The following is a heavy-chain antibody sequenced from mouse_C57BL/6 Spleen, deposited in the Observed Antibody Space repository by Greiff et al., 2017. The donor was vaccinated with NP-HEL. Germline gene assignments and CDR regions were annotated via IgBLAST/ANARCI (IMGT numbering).Heavy chain of an antibody. CDR3: ASHYYGSNSFDY. V-gene: IGHV1-52*01. J-gene: IGHJ2*01. CDR2: IDPSDSET. D-gene: IGHD1-1*01. Sequence: QVQLQQSGAELVRPGSSVKLSCKASGYTFTSYWMHWVKQRPIQGLEWIGNIDPSDSETHYNQKFKDKATLTVDKSSSTAYMQLSSLTSEDSAVYYCASHYYGSNSFDYWGQGTTLTVSS. CDR1: GYTFTSYW.